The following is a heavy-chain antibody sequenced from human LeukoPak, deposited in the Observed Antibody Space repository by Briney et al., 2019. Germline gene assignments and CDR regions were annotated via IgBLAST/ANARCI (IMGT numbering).Heavy chain of an antibody. J-gene: IGHJ3*02. D-gene: IGHD2/OR15-2a*01. CDR2: IYNSGST. CDR1: GGSISSDH. Sequence: PSETLSPTCTVSGGSISSDHWSWIRQPPGKGLEWIGYIYNSGSTNYNPSLKSRVTISVDKSKNQFSLKLSSVTAADTAVYYCARVVLPPGGAFDIWGQGTMVTVSS. V-gene: IGHV4-59*01. CDR3: ARVVLPPGGAFDI.